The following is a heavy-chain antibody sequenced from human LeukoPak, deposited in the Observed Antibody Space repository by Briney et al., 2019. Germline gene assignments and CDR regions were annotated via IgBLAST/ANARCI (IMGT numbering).Heavy chain of an antibody. V-gene: IGHV1-2*02. CDR2: INPNSGGA. CDR3: ARSPQWLVPDAFDI. Sequence: ASVKVSCKTSGYPFTGYYMHWVRQAPGQGLEWMGWINPNSGGANHAQKFQARVTVTRDTSISTGYMELSRLTSDDTALYYCARSPQWLVPDAFDIWGQGTMVTVSS. J-gene: IGHJ3*02. CDR1: GYPFTGYY. D-gene: IGHD6-19*01.